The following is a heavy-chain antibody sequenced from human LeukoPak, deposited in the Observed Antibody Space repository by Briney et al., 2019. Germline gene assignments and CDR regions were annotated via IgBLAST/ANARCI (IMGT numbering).Heavy chain of an antibody. CDR1: GFTFNNYE. V-gene: IGHV3-48*03. D-gene: IGHD1-1*01. Sequence: PGGSLRLSCVVSGFTFNNYEMNWVRQAPGKGLEWISYISTRSSDKYYADSVKGRFTVSRDNAKDSLYLQINKLRAEDTAVYFCARQGYHSLRYHYFFYMDVWGKGTTVTVSS. CDR2: ISTRSSDK. CDR3: ARQGYHSLRYHYFFYMDV. J-gene: IGHJ6*03.